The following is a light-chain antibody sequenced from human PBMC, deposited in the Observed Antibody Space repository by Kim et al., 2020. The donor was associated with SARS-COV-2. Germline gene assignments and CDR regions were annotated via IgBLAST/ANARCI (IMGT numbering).Light chain of an antibody. Sequence: SVKITCTLSSGHSSYTITWHQQQPRKAPRYLMKLNGNGSYNKGSGVPDRFSGSSSGADRYLTISDLQSEDEADYYCETWDSNTRVFGGGTQLTVL. CDR3: ETWDSNTRV. CDR1: SGHSSYT. V-gene: IGLV4-60*03. CDR2: LNGNGSY. J-gene: IGLJ3*02.